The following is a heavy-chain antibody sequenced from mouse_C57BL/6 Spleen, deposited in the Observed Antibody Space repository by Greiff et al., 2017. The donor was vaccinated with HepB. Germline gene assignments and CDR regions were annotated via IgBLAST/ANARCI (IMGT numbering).Heavy chain of an antibody. D-gene: IGHD2-3*01. Sequence: DVKLVESGPGLVKPSQSLSLTCSVTGYSITSGYYWNWIRQFPGNKLEWMGYISYDGSNNYNPSLKNRISITRDPSKNQFFLKLNSVTTEDTATYYCARVVYDGYHRDYWGQGTTLTVSS. CDR1: GYSITSGYY. V-gene: IGHV3-6*01. CDR3: ARVVYDGYHRDY. J-gene: IGHJ2*01. CDR2: ISYDGSN.